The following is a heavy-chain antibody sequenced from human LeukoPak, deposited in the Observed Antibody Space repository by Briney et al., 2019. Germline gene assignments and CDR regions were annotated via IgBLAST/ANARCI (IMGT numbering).Heavy chain of an antibody. CDR3: ANHFACGSTSCPPFDS. CDR2: ISDNSDYI. D-gene: IGHD2-2*01. Sequence: GGSLRLSCAASGFTFNTYSMNWVRQAPGKGLEWVSSISDNSDYIYYSDSVEGRFTISRDNAKNSLYLQMNSLRVEDTAVYYCANHFACGSTSCPPFDSWGQGTLVTVSS. V-gene: IGHV3-21*01. CDR1: GFTFNTYS. J-gene: IGHJ4*02.